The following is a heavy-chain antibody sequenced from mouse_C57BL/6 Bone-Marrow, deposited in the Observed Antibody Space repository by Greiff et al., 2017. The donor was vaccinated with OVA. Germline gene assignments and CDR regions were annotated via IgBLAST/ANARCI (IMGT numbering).Heavy chain of an antibody. Sequence: EVQRVESEGGLVQPGSSMKLSCTASGFTFSDYYMAWVRQVPEKGLEWVANINYDGSSTYYLDSLKSRFIISRDNAKNILYLQMSSLKSEDTATYYCARAVLFYWYFDVWGTGTTVTVSS. V-gene: IGHV5-16*01. D-gene: IGHD1-1*02. CDR2: INYDGSST. J-gene: IGHJ1*03. CDR1: GFTFSDYY. CDR3: ARAVLFYWYFDV.